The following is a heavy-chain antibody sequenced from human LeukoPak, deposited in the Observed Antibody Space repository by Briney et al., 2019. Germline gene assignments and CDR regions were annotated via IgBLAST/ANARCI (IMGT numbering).Heavy chain of an antibody. J-gene: IGHJ4*02. V-gene: IGHV3-11*04. D-gene: IGHD5-18*01. CDR3: AGDQPIGYSHGYPFDN. CDR2: ISSSGSTI. Sequence: GGSLRLSCAASGFTFSDYYMSWIRQAPGKGLDWVSYISSSGSTIYYADSVKGRFTISRDNAKNSLYLQMNSLRVEDTAVYYCAGDQPIGYSHGYPFDNWGQGTLVTVSS. CDR1: GFTFSDYY.